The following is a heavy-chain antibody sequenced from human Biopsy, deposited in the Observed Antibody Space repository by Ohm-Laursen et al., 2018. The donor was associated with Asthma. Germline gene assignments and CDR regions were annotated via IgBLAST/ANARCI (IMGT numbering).Heavy chain of an antibody. D-gene: IGHD3-9*01. CDR1: GYTFINYA. J-gene: IGHJ3*02. CDR2: INAGNGNT. V-gene: IGHV1-3*01. Sequence: ASVKVSCNASGYTFINYAIHWVRQAPGQRLEWMGWINAGNGNTKYSQKFQGRVTITRDTSASTAYMDLSSLRSEDTAVYYCARTYYDFLTEQVNDAFAIWGQGTVVTVSS. CDR3: ARTYYDFLTEQVNDAFAI.